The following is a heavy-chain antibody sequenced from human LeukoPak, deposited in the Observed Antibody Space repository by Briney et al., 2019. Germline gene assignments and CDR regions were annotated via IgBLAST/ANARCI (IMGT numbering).Heavy chain of an antibody. D-gene: IGHD2-8*01. J-gene: IGHJ6*02. Sequence: GGFLRLSCAASGFTFSSYSMNWVRQAPGKGLESVSSISSGSSYIYYADSVKGRFTISRDNAKNSLYLQMNSLRAEDTAVYYCARQYCANGVCYGVYNYYGMDVWGQGTTVTVSS. V-gene: IGHV3-21*01. CDR1: GFTFSSYS. CDR3: ARQYCANGVCYGVYNYYGMDV. CDR2: ISSGSSYI.